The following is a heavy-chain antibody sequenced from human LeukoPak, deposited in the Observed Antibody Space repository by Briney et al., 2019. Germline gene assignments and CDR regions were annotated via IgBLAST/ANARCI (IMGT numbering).Heavy chain of an antibody. CDR1: GGSISSYY. V-gene: IGHV4-59*01. CDR3: ARAGPCTSCYYYYYMDV. J-gene: IGHJ6*03. D-gene: IGHD2-2*01. Sequence: PSETLSLTCTVSGGSISSYYWSWIRQPPGKGLEWIGYIYYSGSTNYNPSLKSGVTISVETSKNQFSLKLSSVTAADTAVYYCARAGPCTSCYYYYYMDVWGKGTTVTVSS. CDR2: IYYSGST.